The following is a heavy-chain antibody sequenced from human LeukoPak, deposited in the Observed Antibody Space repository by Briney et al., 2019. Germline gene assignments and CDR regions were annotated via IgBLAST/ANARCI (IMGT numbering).Heavy chain of an antibody. CDR3: ARETGPSTVTTLEYAFDI. CDR1: GGSISSGGYY. Sequence: SETLSLTCTVSGGSISSGGYYWSWIRQHPGKGLEWIGYTYYSGSTYYNPSLKSRVTISVDTSKNQFSLKLSSVTAADTAVYYCARETGPSTVTTLEYAFDIWGQGTMVTVSS. CDR2: TYYSGST. V-gene: IGHV4-31*03. J-gene: IGHJ3*02. D-gene: IGHD4-17*01.